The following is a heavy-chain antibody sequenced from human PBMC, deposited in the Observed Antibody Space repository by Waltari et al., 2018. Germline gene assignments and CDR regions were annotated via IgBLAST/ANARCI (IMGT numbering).Heavy chain of an antibody. CDR2: ILPGVSDA. CDR3: AREGSSWLTSKWLDP. J-gene: IGHJ5*02. CDR1: GYTFTNYW. V-gene: IGHV5-51*03. D-gene: IGHD6-13*01. Sequence: EVQLVQSGAEVKKSGESLKISCKASGYTFTNYWIGWVRQKPGKGLEWIGRILPGVSDARHSPSFEGHVTISVDKSIRTVYLQWTRLRASDTAMYYCAREGSSWLTSKWLDPWGQGTLVTVSS.